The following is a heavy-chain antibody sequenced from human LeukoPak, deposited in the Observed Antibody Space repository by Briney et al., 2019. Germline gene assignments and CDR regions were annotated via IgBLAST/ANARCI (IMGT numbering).Heavy chain of an antibody. CDR3: ATGQRAVAGLRSDY. CDR1: GFTFSSYA. Sequence: PGGSLRLSCAASGFTFSSYAMSWVRQAPGKGLEWVSAISGSGGSTYYADSVKGRFTISRDNSKNTLYLQMNSLRAEDTAVYYCATGQRAVAGLRSDYWGQGTLVTVSS. J-gene: IGHJ4*02. V-gene: IGHV3-23*01. CDR2: ISGSGGST. D-gene: IGHD6-19*01.